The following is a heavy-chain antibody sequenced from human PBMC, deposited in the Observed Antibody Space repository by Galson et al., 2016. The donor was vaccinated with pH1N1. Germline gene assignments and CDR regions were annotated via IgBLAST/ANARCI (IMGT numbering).Heavy chain of an antibody. Sequence: SLRLSCAVSGFTFSGYWMHWVRQAPGKGLVWVSHINTDGSITDYADSVRGRFTISRDNPKSTLYLQMNSRRAEDTAIYYCVRALWSCSFLGGQGTLVTVSS. D-gene: IGHD2/OR15-2a*01. CDR1: GFTFSGYW. CDR2: INTDGSIT. J-gene: IGHJ4*02. CDR3: VRALWSCSFL. V-gene: IGHV3-74*01.